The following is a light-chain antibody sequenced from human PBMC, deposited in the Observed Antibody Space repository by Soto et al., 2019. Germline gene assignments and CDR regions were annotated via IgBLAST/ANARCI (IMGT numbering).Light chain of an antibody. V-gene: IGKV1-5*01. Sequence: DVQMSLSNDTMSDSVGSRETTTCRASQSISSWLALYQQKPGRAPKLLIYDGSSFESGVPSRFIGSGSGTEFTLTISSLQPEDSATYYCQHYKTYARTFGQGTKVDIK. CDR1: QSISSW. CDR3: QHYKTYART. CDR2: DGS. J-gene: IGKJ1*01.